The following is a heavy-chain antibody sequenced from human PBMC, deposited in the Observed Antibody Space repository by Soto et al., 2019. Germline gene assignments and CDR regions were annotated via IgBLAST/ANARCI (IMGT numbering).Heavy chain of an antibody. D-gene: IGHD3-3*01. V-gene: IGHV3-21*01. Sequence: EVQLVESGGGLVKPGGSLRLSCAASGFSFSTYTMSWVRQAPGKGLGWVSCISSSSSYIYYSDSMKGRFTISRDNTKNSLFLQMNSLRREDTAVYYCARSSLGILRFLEWSFDYWGQGTLVTVSS. CDR1: GFSFSTYT. CDR2: ISSSSSYI. J-gene: IGHJ4*02. CDR3: ARSSLGILRFLEWSFDY.